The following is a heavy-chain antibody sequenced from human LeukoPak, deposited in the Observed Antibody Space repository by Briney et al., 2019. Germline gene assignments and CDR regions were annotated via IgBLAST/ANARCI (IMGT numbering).Heavy chain of an antibody. CDR3: ARDRRGYSYGYDY. V-gene: IGHV4-59*01. D-gene: IGHD5-18*01. Sequence: PSETLSLTCTVSGGPISSYYWSWIRQPPGKGLEWIGYIYYSGSTNYNPSLKSRVTISVDTSKNQFSLKLSSVTAADTAVYYCARDRRGYSYGYDYWGQGTLVTVSS. J-gene: IGHJ4*02. CDR2: IYYSGST. CDR1: GGPISSYY.